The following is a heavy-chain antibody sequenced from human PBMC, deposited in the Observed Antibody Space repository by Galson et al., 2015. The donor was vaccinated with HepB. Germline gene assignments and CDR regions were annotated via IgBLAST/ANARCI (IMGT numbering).Heavy chain of an antibody. J-gene: IGHJ6*02. Sequence: SVKVSCKASGGTFSSYTISWVRQAPGQGLEWMGRIIPILGIANYAQKFQGRVTITADKSTSTAYMELSSLRSEDTAVYYCARDGRITIFGVVIMGYGMDVWGQGTTVTVSS. D-gene: IGHD3-3*01. CDR1: GGTFSSYT. V-gene: IGHV1-69*04. CDR2: IIPILGIA. CDR3: ARDGRITIFGVVIMGYGMDV.